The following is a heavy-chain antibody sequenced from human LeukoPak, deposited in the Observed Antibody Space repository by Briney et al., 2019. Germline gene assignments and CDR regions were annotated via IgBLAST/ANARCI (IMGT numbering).Heavy chain of an antibody. Sequence: SETLSLTCAVYGGSFSGYYWSWIRQPPGKGLEWIGEINHSGSTNYNPSLKSRVTISVDTSKNQFSLKLSSVTAADTAVYYCARPRGIYTSGQIIAYYFDYWGQGTLVSVSS. J-gene: IGHJ4*02. V-gene: IGHV4-34*01. CDR3: ARPRGIYTSGQIIAYYFDY. CDR2: INHSGST. CDR1: GGSFSGYY. D-gene: IGHD3-16*01.